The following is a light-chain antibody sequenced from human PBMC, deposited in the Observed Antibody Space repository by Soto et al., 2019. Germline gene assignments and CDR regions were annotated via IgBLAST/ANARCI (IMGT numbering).Light chain of an antibody. Sequence: EVVMTQSPATLSVSPGERATLSCRASQSVAFNLAWYQQKPGQAPRLLLYGASIRAAGIPARFSGSGSGTEFTLTISSLQSEDFAVYYCQQYNNWPPLTFGGGTKVEIK. J-gene: IGKJ4*01. CDR2: GAS. CDR1: QSVAFN. CDR3: QQYNNWPPLT. V-gene: IGKV3-15*01.